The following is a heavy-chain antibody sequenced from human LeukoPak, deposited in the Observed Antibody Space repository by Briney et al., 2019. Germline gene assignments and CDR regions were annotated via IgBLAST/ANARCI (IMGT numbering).Heavy chain of an antibody. CDR3: AREGSDYYDQNWYFDL. J-gene: IGHJ2*01. D-gene: IGHD3-22*01. V-gene: IGHV3-7*01. CDR1: GFTFSIYW. CDR2: IKQDGSEK. Sequence: GGSLRLSCAASGFTFSIYWMTWVRQAPGKGLEWVASIKQDGSEKYYVDSVKGRFTISRDNAANSLCLQMNSLRGDDTAVYYCAREGSDYYDQNWYFDLWGRGTLVTVSS.